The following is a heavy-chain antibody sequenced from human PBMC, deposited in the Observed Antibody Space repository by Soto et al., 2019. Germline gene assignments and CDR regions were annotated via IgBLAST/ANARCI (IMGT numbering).Heavy chain of an antibody. CDR3: AKDMFPERRFSERRNDAFDI. CDR2: VHPSGNT. V-gene: IGHV4-39*02. Sequence: SETLSLTCTVSGGSFSSSPGYYWGWMRQPPGKGLEWIGTVHPSGNTYYNPSFKSRVTISKDSSMNHLSLQLTSVTAADTAVYYCAKDMFPERRFSERRNDAFDIWGRGTMVTVSS. D-gene: IGHD1-1*01. J-gene: IGHJ3*02. CDR1: GGSFSSSPGYY.